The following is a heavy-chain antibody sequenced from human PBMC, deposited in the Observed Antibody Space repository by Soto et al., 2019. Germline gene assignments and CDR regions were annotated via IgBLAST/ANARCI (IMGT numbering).Heavy chain of an antibody. J-gene: IGHJ4*02. D-gene: IGHD3-10*01. Sequence: GGSLRLSCAASGFTFSNYGMHWVRQAPGMGLEWVAVIWYDGSNKYYADSVKGRFTISRDNSKNMLYLQMNSLRGEDTAVYYCAREVYGSGSYYSPHFDYWGQGTLVTVSS. V-gene: IGHV3-33*01. CDR3: AREVYGSGSYYSPHFDY. CDR2: IWYDGSNK. CDR1: GFTFSNYG.